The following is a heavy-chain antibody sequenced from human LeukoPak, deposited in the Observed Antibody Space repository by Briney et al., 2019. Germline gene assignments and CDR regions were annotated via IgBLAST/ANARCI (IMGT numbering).Heavy chain of an antibody. CDR3: AKGGLGLEYYFDY. CDR2: ISWNSGSI. CDR1: GFTFDDYA. Sequence: PGRSLRLSCAASGFTFDDYAMHWVRQAPGKGLEWVSGISWNSGSIGYADSVKGRFTISRDNAKNSLYLQMNSLRAEDTALYYCAKGGLGLEYYFDYWGQGTLVTVSS. J-gene: IGHJ4*02. D-gene: IGHD3-16*01. V-gene: IGHV3-9*01.